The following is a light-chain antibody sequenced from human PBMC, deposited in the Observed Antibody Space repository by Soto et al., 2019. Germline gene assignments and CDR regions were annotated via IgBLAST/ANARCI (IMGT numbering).Light chain of an antibody. CDR3: QQANRFPPT. Sequence: DIQMTQSPSSVSASVGVRVTITCRASQSIGIWLAWYQPKPGKAPKLLIYAASTLQSGVPSRFSGSGSGTDFALTISSLQPEDFATYYCQQANRFPPTFGGGTKVEIK. J-gene: IGKJ4*01. CDR2: AAS. CDR1: QSIGIW. V-gene: IGKV1-12*01.